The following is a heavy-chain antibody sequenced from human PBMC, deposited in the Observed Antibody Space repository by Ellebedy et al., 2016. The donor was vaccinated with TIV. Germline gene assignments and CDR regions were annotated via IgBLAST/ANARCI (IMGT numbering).Heavy chain of an antibody. CDR1: GFSFSSYG. Sequence: GGSLRLSXAASGFSFSSYGMHWVRQAPGKGLEWVAVISYDGSNKYYADSVKGRFTISRDNSKNTLYLQMNSLRAEDTAVYYCAKDRIGAIDIWGQGTMVTVSS. CDR2: ISYDGSNK. V-gene: IGHV3-30*18. D-gene: IGHD2-21*01. J-gene: IGHJ3*02. CDR3: AKDRIGAIDI.